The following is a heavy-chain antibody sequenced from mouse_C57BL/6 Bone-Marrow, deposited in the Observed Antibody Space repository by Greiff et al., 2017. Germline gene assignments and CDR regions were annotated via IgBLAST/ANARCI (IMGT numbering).Heavy chain of an antibody. V-gene: IGHV1-42*01. J-gene: IGHJ2*01. CDR3: ARDYVSSY. CDR1: GYSFTGYY. Sequence: EVKLVESGPELVKPGASVKISCKASGYSFTGYYMNWVKQSPEKSLEWIGEINPSTGGTTYNQKFNAKATLPVATSSSTAYIQLTSLTSEDSAGSYCARDYVSSYWGQGTTLTVSS. CDR2: INPSTGGT. D-gene: IGHD1-1*01.